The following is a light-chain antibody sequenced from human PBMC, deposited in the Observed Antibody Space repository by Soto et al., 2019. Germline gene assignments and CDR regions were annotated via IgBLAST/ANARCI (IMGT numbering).Light chain of an antibody. J-gene: IGLJ3*02. V-gene: IGLV2-23*01. CDR3: CSYAGTTTWV. CDR1: SSDVGTSNR. CDR2: EDT. Sequence: QSALTQPASVSGSPGQSITISCTGTSSDVGTSNRVSWYQHHPGEAPKLIIYEDTKRPSGVSNRFSGSKSANTASLTVSGLQVEDEADYYYCSYAGTTTWVFGGGTKLTVL.